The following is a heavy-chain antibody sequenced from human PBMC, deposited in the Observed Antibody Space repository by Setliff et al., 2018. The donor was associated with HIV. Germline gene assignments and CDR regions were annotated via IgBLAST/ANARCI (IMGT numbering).Heavy chain of an antibody. CDR3: ARDWRYSSDSEQQLVRGDWYYFDY. Sequence: SETLSLTCAVYGGSFSGYYWSWIRQPPGKGLEWIGEINHSGSTNYNPSLKSRVTISVDTSKNQFSLKLSSVTAADTAVYYCARDWRYSSDSEQQLVRGDWYYFDYWGQGTLVTVSS. CDR2: INHSGST. CDR1: GGSFSGYY. D-gene: IGHD6-13*01. V-gene: IGHV4-34*01. J-gene: IGHJ4*02.